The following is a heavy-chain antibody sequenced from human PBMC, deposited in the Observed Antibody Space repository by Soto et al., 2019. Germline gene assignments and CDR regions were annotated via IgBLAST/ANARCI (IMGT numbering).Heavy chain of an antibody. V-gene: IGHV1-69*02. Sequence: QVQLVQSGAEVKKPGSSVKVSCKASGGTFSSYTISWVRQAPGQGLEWMGRIIPILGIANYAQKFQGRVTITADKSTSTAYMELSSLRSEDTAVYYCARSDSSWYDSREENYYGMDVWGQGTTVTVSS. CDR1: GGTFSSYT. CDR2: IIPILGIA. CDR3: ARSDSSWYDSREENYYGMDV. D-gene: IGHD6-13*01. J-gene: IGHJ6*02.